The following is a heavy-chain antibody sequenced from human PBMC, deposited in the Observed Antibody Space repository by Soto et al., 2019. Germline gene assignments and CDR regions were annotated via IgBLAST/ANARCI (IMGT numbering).Heavy chain of an antibody. CDR3: ARAGSSGYYPFDY. CDR2: IYYSGST. V-gene: IGHV4-30-4*01. J-gene: IGHJ4*02. D-gene: IGHD3-22*01. CDR1: GGSISSGDYY. Sequence: SETLSLTCTVSGGSISSGDYYWSWIRQPPGKGLEWIGYIYYSGSTYYNPSLKSRVTISVDTSKNQFSLKLSSVTAADTAVYYCARAGSSGYYPFDYWGQGTLVTVSS.